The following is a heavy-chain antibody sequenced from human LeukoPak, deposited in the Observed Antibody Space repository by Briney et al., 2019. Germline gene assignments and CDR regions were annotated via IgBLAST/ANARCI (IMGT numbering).Heavy chain of an antibody. D-gene: IGHD6-13*01. J-gene: IGHJ4*02. CDR1: GFTFSSYA. Sequence: PGGSLRLSCAASGFTFSSYAMSWVRQAPGKGLEWVSAISGSGGSTYYADSVKGRFTISRDNAKNSLYLQMNSLRAEDTALYYCAKDRVAAAGTCFDYWGQGTLVTVSS. CDR2: ISGSGGST. V-gene: IGHV3-23*01. CDR3: AKDRVAAAGTCFDY.